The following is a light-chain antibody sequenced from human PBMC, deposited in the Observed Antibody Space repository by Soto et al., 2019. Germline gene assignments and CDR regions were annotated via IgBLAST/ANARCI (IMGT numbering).Light chain of an antibody. CDR2: EGS. V-gene: IGLV2-23*01. CDR1: SSDVGSYNL. Sequence: QSVLTQPASVSGSPGQSITISCTGTSSDVGSYNLVSWYQQHPGKAPKLMIYEGSERPSGVSDRFSGSKSGNTASLTISGLQAEDEADYYCCSYAGSSTHYVFGTGTKVTVL. J-gene: IGLJ1*01. CDR3: CSYAGSSTHYV.